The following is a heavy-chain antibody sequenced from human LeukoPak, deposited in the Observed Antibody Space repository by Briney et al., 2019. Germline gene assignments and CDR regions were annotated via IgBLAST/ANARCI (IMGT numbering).Heavy chain of an antibody. J-gene: IGHJ4*02. CDR1: DELITSNNW. D-gene: IGHD5-18*01. V-gene: IGHV4-4*02. Sequence: SETLSLTCTVSDELITSNNWWSWVRQSPGKGLEWIGEIFHSGTTRYKASLESRVTISLDMSKNQFSLKLNSVTAADTAVYYCARGGHSYGSFRLYFDYWGQGTLVTVSS. CDR2: IFHSGTT. CDR3: ARGGHSYGSFRLYFDY.